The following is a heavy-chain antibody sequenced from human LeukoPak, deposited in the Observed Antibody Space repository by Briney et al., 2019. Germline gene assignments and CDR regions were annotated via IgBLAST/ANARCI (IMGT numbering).Heavy chain of an antibody. Sequence: SETLSLTCTVSGGSISSCSYYWGWIRQPPGKGLVGFTTMYYSRTTYYNPSLKRRVTITVNTYKTQFSLNLSPVTAADTAMYYCASQKTVAGTFDYWGQGTLVTVSS. CDR1: GGSISSCSYY. CDR3: ASQKTVAGTFDY. CDR2: MYYSRTT. J-gene: IGHJ4*02. D-gene: IGHD6-19*01. V-gene: IGHV4-39*01.